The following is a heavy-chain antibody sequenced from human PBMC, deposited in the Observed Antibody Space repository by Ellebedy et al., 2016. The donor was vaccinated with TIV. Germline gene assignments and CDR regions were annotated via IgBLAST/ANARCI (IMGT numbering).Heavy chain of an antibody. D-gene: IGHD3-10*01. CDR1: GGSISSSNYY. CDR2: IYYSGST. Sequence: MPSETLSLICTVSGGSISSSNYYWGWIRQPPGKGLEWIGYIYYSGSTYYNPSLKSRVSISVDSSKNQFSLKLSSVTAADTAVYYCARIGTMVRGVIGLGMDVWGQGTTVTVSS. V-gene: IGHV4-31*03. J-gene: IGHJ6*02. CDR3: ARIGTMVRGVIGLGMDV.